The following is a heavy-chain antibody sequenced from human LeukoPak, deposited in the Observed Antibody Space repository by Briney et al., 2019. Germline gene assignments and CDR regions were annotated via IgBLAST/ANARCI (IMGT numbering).Heavy chain of an antibody. J-gene: IGHJ5*02. Sequence: SETLSLTCAVYGGSFSGYYWSWIRQPPGKGLEWIGEINHSGSTNYNPSLKSRVTISVDTSKNQFSLKLSSVTAADTAVYYCARASTYSYGSNWFDPWGQGTLVTVSS. CDR2: INHSGST. CDR1: GGSFSGYY. CDR3: ARASTYSYGSNWFDP. D-gene: IGHD5-18*01. V-gene: IGHV4-34*01.